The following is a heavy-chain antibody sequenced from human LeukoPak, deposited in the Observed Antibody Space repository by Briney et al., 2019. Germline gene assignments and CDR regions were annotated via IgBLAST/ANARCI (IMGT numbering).Heavy chain of an antibody. J-gene: IGHJ4*02. V-gene: IGHV1-2*02. CDR1: GYTFTGYY. CDR2: INPNSGGT. Sequence: ASVKVSCKAFGYTFTGYYMHWVRQAPGQGLEWMGWINPNSGGTNYAQKFQGRVTMTRDTSISTAYMELSRLRSDDTAVYYCARSPNSYSSGWYYFDYWGQGTLVTVSS. CDR3: ARSPNSYSSGWYYFDY. D-gene: IGHD6-19*01.